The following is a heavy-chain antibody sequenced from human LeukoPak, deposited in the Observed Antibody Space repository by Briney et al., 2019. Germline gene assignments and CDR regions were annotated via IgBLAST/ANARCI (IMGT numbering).Heavy chain of an antibody. CDR2: INDSGST. CDR3: ARGLFRGYYGSGSPVDY. D-gene: IGHD3-10*01. Sequence: SETLSLTCAVYGGSFSGYYWSWIRQPPGKGLEWMGEINDSGSTNYNPSLKSRVTISVDTSKNQFSLKLSSVTAADTAVYYCARGLFRGYYGSGSPVDYWGQGTLVTVSS. CDR1: GGSFSGYY. J-gene: IGHJ4*02. V-gene: IGHV4-34*01.